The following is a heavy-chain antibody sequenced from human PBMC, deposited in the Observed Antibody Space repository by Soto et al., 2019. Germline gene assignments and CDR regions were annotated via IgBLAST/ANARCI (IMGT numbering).Heavy chain of an antibody. D-gene: IGHD1-20*01. Sequence: ASVKVSCKASGGTFSSYAISWVRQAPGQGLEWMGGIIPIFGTANYAQKFQGRVTITADESTSTAYMELSSLRSEDTAVYYCARGPFINWNYYYGMDVWGQWTTVTVSS. CDR2: IIPIFGTA. J-gene: IGHJ6*02. V-gene: IGHV1-69*13. CDR3: ARGPFINWNYYYGMDV. CDR1: GGTFSSYA.